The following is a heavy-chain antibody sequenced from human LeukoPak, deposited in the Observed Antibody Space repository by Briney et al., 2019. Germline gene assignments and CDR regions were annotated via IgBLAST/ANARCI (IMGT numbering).Heavy chain of an antibody. J-gene: IGHJ6*04. CDR3: ARSRDVVVPAALPYYYYYYGMDV. CDR1: GGTFSSYA. CDR2: IIPIFGTA. V-gene: IGHV1-69*13. Sequence: GASVKVSCKASGGTFSSYAISWVRQAPGQGLEWMGGIIPIFGTANYGQKFQGRVTITADESTSTAYMELSSLRSEDTAVYYCARSRDVVVPAALPYYYYYYGMDVWGKGTTVTVSS. D-gene: IGHD2-2*01.